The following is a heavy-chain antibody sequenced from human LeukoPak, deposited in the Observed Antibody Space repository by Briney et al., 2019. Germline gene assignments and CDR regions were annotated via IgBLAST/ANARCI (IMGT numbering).Heavy chain of an antibody. CDR3: ARERNFYYMDV. J-gene: IGHJ6*03. CDR1: GFTFTTYN. V-gene: IGHV3-48*04. CDR2: ISNSGSTT. Sequence: ARGSLRLSCAASGFTFTTYNMIWVRQAPGKGLEWVSFISNSGSTTYYADSVKGRFTLSRDNAKNSLYLQMNTLRAEDTAVYYCARERNFYYMDVWGKGTRVIVSS.